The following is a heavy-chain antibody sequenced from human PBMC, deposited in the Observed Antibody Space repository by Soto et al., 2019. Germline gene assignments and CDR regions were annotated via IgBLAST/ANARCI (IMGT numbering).Heavy chain of an antibody. CDR3: ASTTLFGSYYDDDDAFDI. D-gene: IGHD1-26*01. CDR2: MNPNSGNT. Sequence: APVKVSCKASGYTFTSYDINWVRQATGQGLEWMGWMNPNSGNTGYAQKFQGRVTMTRNTSISTAYMELSSLRSEDTAVYYCASTTLFGSYYDDDDAFDIWGQGTMVTVSS. J-gene: IGHJ3*02. CDR1: GYTFTSYD. V-gene: IGHV1-8*01.